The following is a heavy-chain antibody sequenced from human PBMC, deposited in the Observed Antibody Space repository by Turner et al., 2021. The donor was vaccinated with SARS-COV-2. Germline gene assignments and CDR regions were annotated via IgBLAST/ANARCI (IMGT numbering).Heavy chain of an antibody. CDR2: INHGEST. Sequence: QVQLQQWGAGLLKPSETLSLTCAVYGGSFSGYYWSWIRQPPGKGMEWIGEINHGESTNYNPSLKSRVTISVDTSKNQFSLKLSSVTAADTAVYYCARSGWSLWYFDYWGQGTLVTVSS. J-gene: IGHJ4*02. CDR1: GGSFSGYY. V-gene: IGHV4-34*01. D-gene: IGHD6-19*01. CDR3: ARSGWSLWYFDY.